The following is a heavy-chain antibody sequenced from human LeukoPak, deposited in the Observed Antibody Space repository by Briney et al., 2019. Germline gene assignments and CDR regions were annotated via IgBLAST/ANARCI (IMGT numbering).Heavy chain of an antibody. Sequence: GGSLRLSCTASGFNFRSYGMHWVRQAPGKGLEWVSSISSSSSYIYYADSVKGRFTISRDNAKNSLYLQMNSLRAEDTAVYYCARGNRGIIAARQDFDYWGQGTLVTVSS. CDR3: ARGNRGIIAARQDFDY. V-gene: IGHV3-21*01. CDR2: ISSSSSYI. D-gene: IGHD6-6*01. CDR1: GFNFRSYG. J-gene: IGHJ4*02.